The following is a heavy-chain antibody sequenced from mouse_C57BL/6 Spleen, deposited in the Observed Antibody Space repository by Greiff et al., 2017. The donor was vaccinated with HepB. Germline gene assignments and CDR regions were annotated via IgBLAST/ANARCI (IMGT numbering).Heavy chain of an antibody. CDR2: INPNNGGT. CDR3: ARSLITTFAMDY. V-gene: IGHV1-18*01. D-gene: IGHD1-1*01. CDR1: GYTFTDYN. Sequence: VQLQESGPELVKPGASVKIPCKASGYTFTDYNMDWVKQSHGKSLEWIGDINPNNGGTIYNQKFKGKATLTVDKSSSTAYMELRSLTSEDTAVYYCARSLITTFAMDYWGQGTSVTVSS. J-gene: IGHJ4*01.